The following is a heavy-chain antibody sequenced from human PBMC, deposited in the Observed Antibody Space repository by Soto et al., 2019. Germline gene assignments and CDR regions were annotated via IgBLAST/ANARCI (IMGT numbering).Heavy chain of an antibody. CDR3: ATMGTPATGLYFFDY. D-gene: IGHD2-15*01. CDR2: ISYSGST. CDR1: GGSISSGGYY. J-gene: IGHJ4*02. Sequence: SETLSLTCTVSGGSISSGGYYWSWIRQPPGKGLEWIGFISYSGSTYYSTSLKSRVTISVDTSKSQFSLNLSFVTAADTAVYYCATMGTPATGLYFFDYWGQGSLVTVSS. V-gene: IGHV4-30-4*08.